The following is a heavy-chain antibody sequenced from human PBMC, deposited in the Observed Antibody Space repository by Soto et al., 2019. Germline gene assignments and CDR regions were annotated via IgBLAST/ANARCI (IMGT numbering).Heavy chain of an antibody. CDR2: IYYSGST. CDR3: ARHSLSMVRGVSHYMDV. J-gene: IGHJ6*03. CDR1: GASINSYY. V-gene: IGHV4-59*08. Sequence: SETLSLTCTVSGASINSYYWSWIRQPPGKGLEWIGYIYYSGSTNYNPSLKSRVTISVDTSKNQFSLKLSSVTAADTAVYYCARHSLSMVRGVSHYMDVWGKGTTVTVSS. D-gene: IGHD3-10*01.